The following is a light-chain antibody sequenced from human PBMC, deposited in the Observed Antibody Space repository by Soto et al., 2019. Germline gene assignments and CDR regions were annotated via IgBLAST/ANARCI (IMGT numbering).Light chain of an antibody. CDR3: HQFYNWPPIT. Sequence: EIVLTQSPGTLSLSPGERVTLSCGASQIITSSHLAWYQQKPGQAPRLLIYDASNRATGIPAGFSGSGSGTEFTLTITSLQYAEVAVYYCHQFYNWPPITFGQGTRLDIK. J-gene: IGKJ5*01. CDR2: DAS. V-gene: IGKV3D-15*01. CDR1: QIITSSH.